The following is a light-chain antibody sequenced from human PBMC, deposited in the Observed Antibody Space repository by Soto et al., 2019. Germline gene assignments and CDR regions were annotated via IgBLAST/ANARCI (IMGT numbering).Light chain of an antibody. CDR2: GAS. CDR1: QSVSSY. CDR3: QQYGSSSIT. V-gene: IGKV3-20*01. Sequence: IVLTQSPATPSLSPGERATLSCRASQSVSSYLAWYQQKPGQAPRLLIYGASSRATGIPDRFSGSGSGTDFTLTISRLQPEDCVVYYCQQYGSSSITFGQGTRLEIK. J-gene: IGKJ5*01.